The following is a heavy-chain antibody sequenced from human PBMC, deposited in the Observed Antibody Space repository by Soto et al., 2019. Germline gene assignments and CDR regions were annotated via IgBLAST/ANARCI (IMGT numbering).Heavy chain of an antibody. V-gene: IGHV4-4*07. CDR2: IYTSGST. Sequence: SETLSLTCTVSGGSISSYYWSWIRQPAGKGLEWIGRIYTSGSTNYNPSLKSRVTMSVDTSKDQFSLKLSSVTAADTAVYYCARDLVTSYDSSGYYFDPWGQGTLVTVSS. CDR1: GGSISSYY. J-gene: IGHJ5*02. CDR3: ARDLVTSYDSSGYYFDP. D-gene: IGHD3-22*01.